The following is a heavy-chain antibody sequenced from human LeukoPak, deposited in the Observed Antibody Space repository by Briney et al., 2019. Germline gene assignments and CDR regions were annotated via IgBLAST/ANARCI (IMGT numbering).Heavy chain of an antibody. J-gene: IGHJ3*02. CDR2: IYTSGST. CDR3: ARGEYYDYVWGSYRYSKAFDI. V-gene: IGHV4-4*07. D-gene: IGHD3-16*02. Sequence: SETLSLTCTVSGGSISSYYWSWIRQPAGKGLEWIGRIYTSGSTNYNPSLKSRVTMSVDTSKNQFSLKLSSVTAADTAVYYCARGEYYDYVWGSYRYSKAFDIWAKGQWSPSLQ. CDR1: GGSISSYY.